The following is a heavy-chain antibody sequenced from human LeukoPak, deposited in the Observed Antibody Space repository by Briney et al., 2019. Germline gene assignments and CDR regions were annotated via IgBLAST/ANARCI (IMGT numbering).Heavy chain of an antibody. D-gene: IGHD3-3*01. V-gene: IGHV1-69*01. J-gene: IGHJ6*03. CDR3: ARVAYDFWSGYYPGYYYYMDV. CDR2: IIPMLGTA. CDR1: GGTFSNFA. Sequence: ASVKVSCKPSGGTFSNFAIVWVRQAPGQGLEWMGGIIPMLGTAHYAQRFQGRVTITADESTSTAYMELSSLRSEDTAVYYCARVAYDFWSGYYPGYYYYMDVWGKGTTVTVSS.